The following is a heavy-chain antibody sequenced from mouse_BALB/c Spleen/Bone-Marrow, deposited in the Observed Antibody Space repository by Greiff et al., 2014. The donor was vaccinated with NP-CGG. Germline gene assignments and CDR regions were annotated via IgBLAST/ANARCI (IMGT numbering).Heavy chain of an antibody. CDR2: TSNGGTYT. J-gene: IGHJ4*01. CDR1: GFTFSDFY. D-gene: IGHD1-1*02. V-gene: IGHV5-4*02. Sequence: EVMLEESGGGLVKPGGSLKLSCAASGFTFSDFYMFWFRQTPEKRLEWVATTSNGGTYTYYPDSVKGRFTISRDNAKNNLYLQMSSLKSEDTAMYYCARSGERYGAMDYWGQGTSVTVTS. CDR3: ARSGERYGAMDY.